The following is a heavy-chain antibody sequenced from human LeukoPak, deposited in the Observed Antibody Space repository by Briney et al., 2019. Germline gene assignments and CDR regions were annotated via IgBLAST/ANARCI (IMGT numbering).Heavy chain of an antibody. CDR1: GFTFDDYA. D-gene: IGHD4-23*01. CDR2: ISWNSGSI. CDR3: AKVVTMGSWYFDL. V-gene: IGHV3-9*01. J-gene: IGHJ2*01. Sequence: GGSLRLSCAASGFTFDDYAMHWVRQAPGKGLEWVSGISWNSGSIGYADSVKGRFTISRDNAKNSLYLQMNSLSAEDTALYYCAKVVTMGSWYFDLWGRGTLVTVSS.